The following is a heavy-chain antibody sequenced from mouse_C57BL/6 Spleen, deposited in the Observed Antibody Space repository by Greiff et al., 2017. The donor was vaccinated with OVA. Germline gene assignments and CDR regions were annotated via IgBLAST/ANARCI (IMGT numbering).Heavy chain of an antibody. V-gene: IGHV3-6*01. CDR1: GYSITSGYY. CDR3: ARLLLRYYFDY. Sequence: EVKLEESGPGLVKPSQSLSLTCSVTGYSITSGYYWYWIRQFPGNKLEWMGYISYDGSNNYNPSLKNRIPITRDTSKNQFFLKLNSVTTEDTATYYCARLLLRYYFDYWGQGTTLTVSS. J-gene: IGHJ2*01. D-gene: IGHD1-1*01. CDR2: ISYDGSN.